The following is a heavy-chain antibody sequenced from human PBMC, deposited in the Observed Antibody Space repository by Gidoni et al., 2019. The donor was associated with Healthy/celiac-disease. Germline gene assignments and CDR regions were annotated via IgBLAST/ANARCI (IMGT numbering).Heavy chain of an antibody. V-gene: IGHV3-7*03. CDR3: ARGALGLVFLYYYGMDV. D-gene: IGHD6-19*01. CDR1: GFTFSSYW. Sequence: EVQLVESGGGLVQPGGSLRLSCAASGFTFSSYWMSWVRQAPGKGLEWVANIKQDGSEKYYVDSVKGRFTISRDNAKNSLYLQMNSLRAEDTAVYYCARGALGLVFLYYYGMDVWGQGTTVTVSS. CDR2: IKQDGSEK. J-gene: IGHJ6*02.